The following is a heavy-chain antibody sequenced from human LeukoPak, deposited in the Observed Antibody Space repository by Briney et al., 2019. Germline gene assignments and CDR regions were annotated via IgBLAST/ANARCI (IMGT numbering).Heavy chain of an antibody. CDR1: GFTFSSYA. V-gene: IGHV3-23*01. CDR2: ISGSGGST. J-gene: IGHJ4*02. CDR3: VRDFSLTRLERPFDY. Sequence: GGSLRLSCAASGFTFSSYAMSWVRQAPGKGLEWVSAISGSGGSTYYADSVKGRFTISRDNAKNSLYLQMNSLRAEDTAVYYCVRDFSLTRLERPFDYWGQGTLVTVSS. D-gene: IGHD1-1*01.